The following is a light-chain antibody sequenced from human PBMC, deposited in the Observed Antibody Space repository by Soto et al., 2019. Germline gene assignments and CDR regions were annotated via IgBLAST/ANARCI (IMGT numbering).Light chain of an antibody. CDR1: QSVSSSY. J-gene: IGKJ1*01. Sequence: EIVLTQSPGTLSLSPGERATLSCRASQSVSSSYLAWYQQKPGQAPRLLIYEASNRAAGVPGRFSGSGSGTDFTLTITRLEPEDFAFYYCHQRQRWPRTFGQGTNVDI. V-gene: IGKV3D-20*02. CDR2: EAS. CDR3: HQRQRWPRT.